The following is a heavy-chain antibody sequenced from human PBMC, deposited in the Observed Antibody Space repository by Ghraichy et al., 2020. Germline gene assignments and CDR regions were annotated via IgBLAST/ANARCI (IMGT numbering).Heavy chain of an antibody. V-gene: IGHV4-30-4*08. CDR1: GGSISSGDYY. J-gene: IGHJ5*02. CDR3: ARGETVAGCYNWFDP. Sequence: LRLSCTVSGGSISSGDYYWSWIRQPPGKGLEWIGYIYYSGSTYYNPSLKSRVTISVDTSKNQFSLKLSSVTAADTAVYYCARGETVAGCYNWFDPWGQGTLVTVSS. CDR2: IYYSGST. D-gene: IGHD6-19*01.